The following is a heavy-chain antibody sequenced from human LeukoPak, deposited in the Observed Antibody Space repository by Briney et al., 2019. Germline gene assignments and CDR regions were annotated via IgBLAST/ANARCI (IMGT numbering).Heavy chain of an antibody. CDR3: ARIGESITPTLGFQH. CDR1: GFTFSNYW. V-gene: IGHV3-7*01. D-gene: IGHD3-10*01. J-gene: IGHJ1*01. CDR2: IKPDGRET. Sequence: TGGSLRLSCAASGFTFSNYWMNWVRQAPGKGLEWVANIKPDGRETYYVDSVKGRFTISRDNAKGSLYLQMKNLRAEDTAVYYCARIGESITPTLGFQHWGQGTLVTVSS.